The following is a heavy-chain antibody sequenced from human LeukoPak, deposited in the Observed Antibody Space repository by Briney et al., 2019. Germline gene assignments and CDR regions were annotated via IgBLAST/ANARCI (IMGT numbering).Heavy chain of an antibody. D-gene: IGHD6-19*01. CDR3: AKDREMYSSGWPGYFDY. Sequence: PGGSLRLSCAASGFTFSSYAMSWVRQAPGKGLEWVSAISGSGGSTYYADSVKGWFTISRDNSKNTLYLQMNSLRAEDTAVYYCAKDREMYSSGWPGYFDYWGQGTLVTVSS. V-gene: IGHV3-23*01. J-gene: IGHJ4*02. CDR2: ISGSGGST. CDR1: GFTFSSYA.